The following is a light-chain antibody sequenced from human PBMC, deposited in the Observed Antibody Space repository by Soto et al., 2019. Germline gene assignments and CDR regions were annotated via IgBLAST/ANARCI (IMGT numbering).Light chain of an antibody. J-gene: IGLJ1*01. CDR1: SSNIGNNA. CDR3: AAGDDSLNGYV. V-gene: IGLV1-36*01. CDR2: YDD. Sequence: QSVLTQPPSVSEAPRQRVTISCSGSSSNIGNNAVNWYQQLPGKAPKLLIYYDDLLPSGVSDRFSGSKSGTSASLAISGLQSEDDANYYCAAGDDSLNGYVVGTGTKVTVL.